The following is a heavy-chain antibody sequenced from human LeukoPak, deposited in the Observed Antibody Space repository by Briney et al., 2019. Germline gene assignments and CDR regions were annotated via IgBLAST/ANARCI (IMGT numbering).Heavy chain of an antibody. J-gene: IGHJ4*02. V-gene: IGHV1-18*01. D-gene: IGHD2-2*02. CDR1: GYTFTSYG. CDR3: ARDLFSSRYCSSTSCYILDY. Sequence: ASVKVSCKASGYTFTSYGISWVRQAPGQGLEWMGWISAYNGNTNYAQKLQGRVTMTTDTSTSTAYMELRSLRSDDTAVYYCARDLFSSRYCSSTSCYILDYWGQGTLVTVSS. CDR2: ISAYNGNT.